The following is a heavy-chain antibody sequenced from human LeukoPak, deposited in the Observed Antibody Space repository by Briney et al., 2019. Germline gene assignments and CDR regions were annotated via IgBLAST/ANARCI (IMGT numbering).Heavy chain of an antibody. Sequence: LTGGSLRLSCAASGFTFSSHDMHWVRQPTGKGLEWVSVIGTAGNTYYTDSVKGRFTISRENAKNSLYLQMDNLGAEDTAVYYCARSKSYSSGWTDFDCWGQGTLVIVSS. V-gene: IGHV3-13*01. CDR3: ARSKSYSSGWTDFDC. CDR2: IGTAGNT. CDR1: GFTFSSHD. D-gene: IGHD6-19*01. J-gene: IGHJ4*02.